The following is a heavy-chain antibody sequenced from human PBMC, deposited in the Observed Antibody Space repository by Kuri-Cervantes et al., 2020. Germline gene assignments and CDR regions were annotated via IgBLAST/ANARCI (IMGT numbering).Heavy chain of an antibody. CDR1: GGTFSSYA. Sequence: SVKVSCKASGGTFSSYAISWVRQAPGQGLEWMGGIIPIFGTANYAQKFQGRVTITADESTSTAYMELSSLRSEDTAVYYCARAGNRGECNLISCYAFWGQGILVTVSS. D-gene: IGHD2-2*01. CDR3: ARAGNRGECNLISCYAF. CDR2: IIPIFGTA. V-gene: IGHV1-69*13. J-gene: IGHJ4*02.